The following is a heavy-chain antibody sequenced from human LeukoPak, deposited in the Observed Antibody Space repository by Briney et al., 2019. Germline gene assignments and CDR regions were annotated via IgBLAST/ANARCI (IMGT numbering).Heavy chain of an antibody. V-gene: IGHV4-59*12. J-gene: IGHJ3*02. CDR2: IYYSGST. D-gene: IGHD6-13*01. CDR3: ARTSSWYRDSAFNI. Sequence: SETLSLTCTVSGGSISSYYWSWIRQPPGKGLEWIGYIYYSGSTNYNPSLKSRVTISVDTSKNQFSLKLSSVTAADTAVYYCARTSSWYRDSAFNIWGQGTMVTVSS. CDR1: GGSISSYY.